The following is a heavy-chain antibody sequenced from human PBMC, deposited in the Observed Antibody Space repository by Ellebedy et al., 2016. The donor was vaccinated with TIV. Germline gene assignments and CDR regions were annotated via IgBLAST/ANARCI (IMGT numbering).Heavy chain of an antibody. D-gene: IGHD5-24*01. CDR2: IDWDDDK. CDR1: GFLLSTSGMR. J-gene: IGHJ4*02. Sequence: SGPTLVKPTQTLTLTCTFSGFLLSTSGMRVSWIRQPPGKALGWLARIDWDDDKFYSTSLKTRLTISKDTSKNQVVLTMTNMDPVDTATYYCARIRGDGYNGFDYWGQGTLVTVSS. V-gene: IGHV2-70*04. CDR3: ARIRGDGYNGFDY.